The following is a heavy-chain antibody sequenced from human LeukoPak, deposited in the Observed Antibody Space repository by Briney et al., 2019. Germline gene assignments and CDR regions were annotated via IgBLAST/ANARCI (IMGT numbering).Heavy chain of an antibody. CDR3: AKDRSYYYDSSGYGGAPDY. CDR2: IFPSGGEI. J-gene: IGHJ4*02. Sequence: GGPLRLSCAAYGFTFSTFAMIWVRQPPGKGLEWVSSIFPSGGEIHYADSVRGRFTISRDNSKSTLSLQMNSLRAEDTAVFYCAKDRSYYYDSSGYGGAPDYWGQGTLVTVSS. CDR1: GFTFSTFA. D-gene: IGHD3-22*01. V-gene: IGHV3-23*01.